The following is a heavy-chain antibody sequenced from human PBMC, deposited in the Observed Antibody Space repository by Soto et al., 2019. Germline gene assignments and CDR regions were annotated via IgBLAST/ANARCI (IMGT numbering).Heavy chain of an antibody. CDR1: GGSISSGGYS. D-gene: IGHD5-12*01. CDR2: IYDSGST. CDR3: ARDGSVAGNWFDP. J-gene: IGHJ5*02. V-gene: IGHV4-30-2*01. Sequence: QLQLQESGSGLVKPSQTLSLTCAVSGGSISSGGYSWSWIRQPPGKGLEWIGYIYDSGSTYYNPSLKSRVTISVDRSKNHFSLKLSSVTAADTAVYYCARDGSVAGNWFDPWGQGTLVTVSS.